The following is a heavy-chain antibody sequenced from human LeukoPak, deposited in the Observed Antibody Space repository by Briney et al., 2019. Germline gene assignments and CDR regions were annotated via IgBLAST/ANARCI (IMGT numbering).Heavy chain of an antibody. V-gene: IGHV3-23*01. D-gene: IGHD3-22*01. CDR2: ISGSGGST. Sequence: PGGSRRLSCAASGFTFSSYAMSWVRQAPGKGLEWVSGISGSGGSTYYADSVRGRFTISRDNSKNTLYLQMTSLRAEDTAVYYCAKDQVWIVVGSFDYWGQGTLVTVSS. CDR1: GFTFSSYA. CDR3: AKDQVWIVVGSFDY. J-gene: IGHJ4*02.